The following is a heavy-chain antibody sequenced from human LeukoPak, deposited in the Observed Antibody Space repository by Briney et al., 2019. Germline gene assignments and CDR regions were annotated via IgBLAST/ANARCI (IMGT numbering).Heavy chain of an antibody. J-gene: IGHJ4*02. CDR2: INHSGST. Sequence: PSETLSLTCAAYGGSFSGYYWSWIRQPPGKGLEWIGEINHSGSTNYNPSLKSRVTISADTSKNQFSLKLSSVTAADTAVYYCARGRQQLVRGQAFDYWGQGTLVTVSS. D-gene: IGHD6-13*01. V-gene: IGHV4-34*01. CDR1: GGSFSGYY. CDR3: ARGRQQLVRGQAFDY.